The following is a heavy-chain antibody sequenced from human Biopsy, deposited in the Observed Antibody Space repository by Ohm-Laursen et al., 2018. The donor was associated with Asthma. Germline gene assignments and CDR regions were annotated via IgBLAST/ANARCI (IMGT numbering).Heavy chain of an antibody. D-gene: IGHD3-22*01. J-gene: IGHJ4*02. CDR3: ARAQDYYDSRGYYRSFDY. V-gene: IGHV4-31*03. Sequence: SQTLSLTCTVSGGSISSGGYYWSWIRQHPGKGLEWIGHIYYSGSTYYNPSLKSRVTISVDTSKNQFSLKLSSVTAADTAVYYCARAQDYYDSRGYYRSFDYWGQGTLVTVSS. CDR2: IYYSGST. CDR1: GGSISSGGYY.